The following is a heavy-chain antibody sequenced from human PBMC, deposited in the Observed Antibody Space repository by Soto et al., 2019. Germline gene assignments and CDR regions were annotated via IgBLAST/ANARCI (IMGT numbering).Heavy chain of an antibody. V-gene: IGHV4-59*01. J-gene: IGHJ5*02. CDR2: IYYSGST. D-gene: IGHD6-6*01. CDR1: GGSISSYY. CDR3: ARARRMAARPDWFDP. Sequence: KPSETLSLTCTVSGGSISSYYWSRIRQPPGKGLEWIGYIYYSGSTNYNPSLKSRVTISVDTSKNQFSLKLSSVTAADTAVYYCARARRMAARPDWFDPWGQGTLVTVSS.